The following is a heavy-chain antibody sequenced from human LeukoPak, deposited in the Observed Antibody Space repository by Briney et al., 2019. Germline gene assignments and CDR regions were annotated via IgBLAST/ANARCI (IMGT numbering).Heavy chain of an antibody. Sequence: PSETLSLTCTVSGGSISSSSYYWGWIRQPPGKGLEWIGSIYYSGSTYYNPSLKSRVTISVDTSKNQFSLKLSSVTAADTAVYYCASSLLRFYYYGMDVWGQGTTVTVSS. CDR1: GGSISSSSYY. CDR2: IYYSGST. D-gene: IGHD3-16*01. V-gene: IGHV4-39*07. CDR3: ASSLLRFYYYGMDV. J-gene: IGHJ6*02.